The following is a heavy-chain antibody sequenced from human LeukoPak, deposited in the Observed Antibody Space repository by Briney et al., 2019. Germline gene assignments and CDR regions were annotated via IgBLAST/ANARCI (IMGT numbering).Heavy chain of an antibody. Sequence: SETLSLTCTVSGGSISTSSYYWGWIRQPPGKGLEWIGSIFYSGSTYCNVSLKSRVTISVDTSKNQFSLKLSSVTAADTAVYYCARQPVHPGSSWGFFDYWGQETLVTVSS. CDR2: IFYSGST. CDR3: ARQPVHPGSSWGFFDY. J-gene: IGHJ4*02. CDR1: GGSISTSSYY. V-gene: IGHV4-39*01. D-gene: IGHD6-13*01.